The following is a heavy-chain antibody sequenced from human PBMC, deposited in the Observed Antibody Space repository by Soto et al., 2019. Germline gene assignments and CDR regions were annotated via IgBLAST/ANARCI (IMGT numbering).Heavy chain of an antibody. Sequence: SETLSLTCAVSGGSISSYYGSWIRQPPGKGLEWIGYIYYSGSTNYNPSLKSRVTISVDTSKNQFSLKLSSVTAADTAVYYCARTHDYGDYYFDYWGQGTLVTVSS. CDR2: IYYSGST. CDR1: GGSISSYY. V-gene: IGHV4-59*01. J-gene: IGHJ4*02. D-gene: IGHD4-17*01. CDR3: ARTHDYGDYYFDY.